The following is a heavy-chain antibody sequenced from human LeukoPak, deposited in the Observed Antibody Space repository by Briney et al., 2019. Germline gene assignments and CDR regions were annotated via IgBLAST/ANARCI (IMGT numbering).Heavy chain of an antibody. CDR1: GGTFSSYA. Sequence: SVKVSCKASGGTFSSYAISWVRQAPGQGLEWMGGIIPIFGKANYARKFQGRVTITTDESTSTAYMELSSLRSEDTAVYYCASSFRGHYYSYYFDYWGQGTLVTVSS. V-gene: IGHV1-69*05. J-gene: IGHJ4*02. D-gene: IGHD3-22*01. CDR3: ASSFRGHYYSYYFDY. CDR2: IIPIFGKA.